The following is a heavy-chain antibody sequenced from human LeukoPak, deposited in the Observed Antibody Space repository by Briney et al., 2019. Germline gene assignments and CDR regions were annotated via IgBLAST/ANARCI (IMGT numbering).Heavy chain of an antibody. Sequence: GGSLRLSCEASGFTFSSYWMHWVRQVPGKGLMWVSRINTDGSETTYADSVKGRFTISRDNAKNTLYLQVSSLRAEDTAVYYCAELGITMIGGVWGKGTTVTISS. CDR1: GFTFSSYW. CDR2: INTDGSET. V-gene: IGHV3-74*03. J-gene: IGHJ6*04. D-gene: IGHD3-10*02. CDR3: AELGITMIGGV.